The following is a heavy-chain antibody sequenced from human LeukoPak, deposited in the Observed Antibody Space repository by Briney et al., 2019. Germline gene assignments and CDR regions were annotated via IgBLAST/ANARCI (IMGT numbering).Heavy chain of an antibody. CDR1: GGSFSGYY. J-gene: IGHJ5*02. CDR2: INHSGST. V-gene: IGHV4-34*01. Sequence: SETLSLTCAVYGGSFSGYYWSWTRQPPGKGLEWIGEINHSGSTNYNPSLKSRVTISVDTSKNQFSLKLSSVTAADRGVYYCARESYLDWFDPWSQGTLVTVSS. CDR3: ARESYLDWFDP. D-gene: IGHD3-10*01.